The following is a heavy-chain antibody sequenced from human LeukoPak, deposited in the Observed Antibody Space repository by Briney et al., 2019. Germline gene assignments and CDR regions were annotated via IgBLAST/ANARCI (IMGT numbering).Heavy chain of an antibody. J-gene: IGHJ6*02. CDR3: TTEIYGSDYYGMDV. D-gene: IGHD3-10*01. Sequence: PGGSLRLSCAASGFTFSGSAMHWVRQASGKGLEWVGRIRSKANSYATAYAASVKGRFTISRDDSKNTAYLQMNSLKTEDTAVYYCTTEIYGSDYYGMDVWGQGTTVTVSS. CDR2: IRSKANSYAT. CDR1: GFTFSGSA. V-gene: IGHV3-73*01.